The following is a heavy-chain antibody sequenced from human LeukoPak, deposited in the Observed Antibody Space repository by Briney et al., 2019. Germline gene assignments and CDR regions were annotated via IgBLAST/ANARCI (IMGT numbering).Heavy chain of an antibody. J-gene: IGHJ4*02. D-gene: IGHD5-18*01. V-gene: IGHV3-66*01. CDR1: GFTVKDNF. Sequence: GGSRRLSCAASGFTVKDNFMSWVRQAPGKGLEWVSVLSSGGATYYADSVKGRFTISRDNSKNIVFLQMNDLRAEDTAVYYCARDPLPGYSYEAGDYWGQGTLVTVSS. CDR3: ARDPLPGYSYEAGDY. CDR2: LSSGGAT.